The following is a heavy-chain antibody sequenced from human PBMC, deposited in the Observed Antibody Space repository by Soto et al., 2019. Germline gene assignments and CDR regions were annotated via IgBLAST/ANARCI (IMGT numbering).Heavy chain of an antibody. V-gene: IGHV1-18*01. CDR2: ISAYNGNT. CDR1: GYTFTSYG. J-gene: IGHJ4*02. CDR3: XRDRGSYALDY. D-gene: IGHD1-26*01. Sequence: QVQLVQSGAEVKKPGASVKVSCKASGYTFTSYGISWVRQAPGQGLEWMGWISAYNGNTNYAQKLQGRVTMTTDTXXXXXXXXXXXXXXXXXXXXXXXRDRGSYALDYWGQGTLVTVSS.